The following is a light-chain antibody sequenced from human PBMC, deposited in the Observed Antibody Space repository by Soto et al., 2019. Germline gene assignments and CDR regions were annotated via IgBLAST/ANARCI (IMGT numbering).Light chain of an antibody. CDR3: GTWDSDMNAVV. CDR1: RSNIGNNY. CDR2: DNN. J-gene: IGLJ2*01. V-gene: IGLV1-51*01. Sequence: QSVLTQPPSVSAAPGQKVTISCSGSRSNIGNNYVSWYQQLPRTAPKLLIFDNNQRPSGIPDRFSGSKSGTSATLGITGLQTGDEAGYFCGTWDSDMNAVVFGGGTKVTVL.